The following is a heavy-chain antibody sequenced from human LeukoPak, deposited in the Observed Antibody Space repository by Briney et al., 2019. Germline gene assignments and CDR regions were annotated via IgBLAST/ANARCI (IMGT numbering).Heavy chain of an antibody. CDR3: ARDRVDSSGYYYYYGIDV. Sequence: SETLSLTCTVSDGSISTYFWSWIRQPAGKGLEWIGRLYTSGGTNYSPSLKSRLTMSADTSKNQFSLNLRSVTAADTAIYYCARDRVDSSGYYYYYGIDVRGQGTAVTVSS. CDR1: DGSISTYF. V-gene: IGHV4-4*07. D-gene: IGHD3-22*01. CDR2: LYTSGGT. J-gene: IGHJ6*02.